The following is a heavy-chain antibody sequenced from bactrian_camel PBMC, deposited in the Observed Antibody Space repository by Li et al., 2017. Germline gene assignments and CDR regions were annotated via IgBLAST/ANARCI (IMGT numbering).Heavy chain of an antibody. J-gene: IGHJ4*01. D-gene: IGHD1*01. CDR1: GYTYC. CDR2: IDTEGTT. V-gene: IGHV3S53*01. Sequence: HVQLVESGGGSVQVGGSLKLSYAASGYTYCMGWFRHAPGEEREGVASIDTEGTTNYADSVKGRFTISKDNTKNILYLQMNTLQPEDTGTYQCAAEVVLGRCLGGYEYNYWGQGTQVTVS. CDR3: AAEVVLGRCLGGYEYNY.